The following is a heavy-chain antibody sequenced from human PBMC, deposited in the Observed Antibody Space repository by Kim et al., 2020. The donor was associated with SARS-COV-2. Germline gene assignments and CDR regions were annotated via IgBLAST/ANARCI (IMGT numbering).Heavy chain of an antibody. D-gene: IGHD6-19*01. CDR3: ARLRSTPVAGTRYYYFDL. CDR1: GGSISGSS. J-gene: IGHJ2*01. CDR2: ISYTGNT. V-gene: IGHV4-59*01. Sequence: SETLSLTCTVSGGSISGSSWSWIRQPPGKRLEWIASISYTGNTNYNPSLTSRLTVSLDTPKNQFSLRLNSVTTSDTAMYYCARLRSTPVAGTRYYYFDL.